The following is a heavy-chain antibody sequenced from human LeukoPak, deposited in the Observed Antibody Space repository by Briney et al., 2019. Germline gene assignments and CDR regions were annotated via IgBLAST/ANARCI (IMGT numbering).Heavy chain of an antibody. CDR2: ISAYNGNT. J-gene: IGHJ4*02. V-gene: IGHV1-18*01. Sequence: ASVKVSCKASGYTFTSYGISWVRQAPGQGLEWMGWISAYNGNTNYAQKLQGRVTMTTDTSTSTAYMELRSLRSDDTAVYYCARDSYCSGGSCYIPTPYYFDYWGQGTLVTVSS. CDR3: ARDSYCSGGSCYIPTPYYFDY. D-gene: IGHD2-15*01. CDR1: GYTFTSYG.